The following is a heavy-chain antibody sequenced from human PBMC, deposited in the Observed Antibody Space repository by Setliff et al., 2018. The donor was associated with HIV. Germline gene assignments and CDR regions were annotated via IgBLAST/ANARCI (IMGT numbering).Heavy chain of an antibody. J-gene: IGHJ4*02. CDR2: ISSGGDI. CDR3: VRDYMWAFDY. V-gene: IGHV3-23*01. CDR1: GFPFSNYA. Sequence: GGSLRLSCAASGFPFSNYAMSWVRQAPGKGLEWVSAISSGGDIWYADSVRGRFTISRDNTKNSLYLQMNNLRAEDTAVYYCVRDYMWAFDYWGQGTLVTVSS. D-gene: IGHD1-26*01.